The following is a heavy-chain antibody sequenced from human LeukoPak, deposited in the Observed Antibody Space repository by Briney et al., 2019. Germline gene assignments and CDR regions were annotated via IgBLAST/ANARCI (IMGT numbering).Heavy chain of an antibody. CDR3: ARQGVYSSSPPLDY. CDR2: ISYSGST. D-gene: IGHD6-6*01. CDR1: GGSIISNSYC. Sequence: SETLPLTCTVSGGSIISNSYCWGWIRQPPGKGLEWIGSISYSGSTYYNPSLKSRVTISIDTSKNQFSLKLSSVTAADTAVYFCARQGVYSSSPPLDYWGQGTLVTVSS. J-gene: IGHJ4*02. V-gene: IGHV4-39*01.